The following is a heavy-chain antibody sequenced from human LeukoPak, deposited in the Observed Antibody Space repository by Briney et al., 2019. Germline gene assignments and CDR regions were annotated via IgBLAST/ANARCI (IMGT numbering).Heavy chain of an antibody. CDR3: ARVQRYCSGGSCYHYYYMDV. Sequence: GGSLRLSCAASGFTFSSYAMSWVRQAPGKGLEWVSAISGSGGSTYYADSVKGRFTISRDNAKNSLYLQMNSLRAEDTAVYYCARVQRYCSGGSCYHYYYMDVWGKGTTVTISS. V-gene: IGHV3-23*01. CDR2: ISGSGGST. CDR1: GFTFSSYA. D-gene: IGHD2-15*01. J-gene: IGHJ6*03.